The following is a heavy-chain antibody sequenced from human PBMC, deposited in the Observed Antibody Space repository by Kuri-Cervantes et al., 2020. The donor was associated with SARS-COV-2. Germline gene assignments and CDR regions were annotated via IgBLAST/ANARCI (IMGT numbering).Heavy chain of an antibody. CDR3: AKRPAVVRSFDY. Sequence: GGSLRLSCAASGFTFSSYAMSWVRQAPGKGLEWVSAISGSGGSTYYADSVKGRFTISRDNFKNTLYLQMNSLRAEDTAVYYCAKRPAVVRSFDYWGQGTLVTVSS. CDR1: GFTFSSYA. V-gene: IGHV3-23*01. CDR2: ISGSGGST. J-gene: IGHJ4*02. D-gene: IGHD2-15*01.